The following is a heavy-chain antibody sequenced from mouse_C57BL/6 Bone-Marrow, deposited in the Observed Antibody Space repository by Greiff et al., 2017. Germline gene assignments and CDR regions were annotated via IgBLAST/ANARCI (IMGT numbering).Heavy chain of an antibody. CDR3: DSASLSCSSALYFDV. CDR2: IWRGGST. V-gene: IGHV2-5*01. Sequence: VQFQESGPGLVQPSQSLSITCTVSGFSLTSYGVHWVRQSPGKGLEWLGVIWRGGSTDYNAAFMSRLSITKDNSKSQVFFKMNSLQADDTAIYYCDSASLSCSSALYFDVWGGGTGITVSS. J-gene: IGHJ1*01. D-gene: IGHD1-1*01. CDR1: GFSLTSYG.